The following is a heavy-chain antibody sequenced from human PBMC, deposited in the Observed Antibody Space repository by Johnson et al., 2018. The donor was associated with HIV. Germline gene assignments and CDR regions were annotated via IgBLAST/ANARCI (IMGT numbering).Heavy chain of an antibody. CDR3: ARGAFLKVYVSDDAFDI. J-gene: IGHJ3*02. CDR1: GFTFSSYA. V-gene: IGHV3-30*04. Sequence: QMLLVESGGGVVQPGRSLRLSCAASGFTFSSYAMHWVRQAPGKGLEWVAVISYDGSNKNYADSVKGRFTISRDNSKNTLYLQLNNLRAEDTAVYYCARGAFLKVYVSDDAFDIWGQGTVVTVSS. D-gene: IGHD2-8*01. CDR2: ISYDGSNK.